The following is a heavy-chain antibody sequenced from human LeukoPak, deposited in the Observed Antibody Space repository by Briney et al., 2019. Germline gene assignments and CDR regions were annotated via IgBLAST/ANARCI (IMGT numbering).Heavy chain of an antibody. V-gene: IGHV1-69*05. J-gene: IGHJ4*02. CDR3: ARGGLRYFDWLLC. CDR1: GGTFSSYA. CDR2: IIPIFGTA. D-gene: IGHD3-9*01. Sequence: ASVKVPCKASGGTFSSYAISWVRQAPGQGLEWMGGIIPIFGTANYAQKFQGRVTITTDESTSTAYMELSSLRSEDTAVYYCARGGLRYFDWLLCWGQGTLVTVSS.